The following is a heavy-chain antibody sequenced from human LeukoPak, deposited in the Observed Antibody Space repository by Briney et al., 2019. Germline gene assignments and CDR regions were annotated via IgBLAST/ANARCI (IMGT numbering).Heavy chain of an antibody. D-gene: IGHD2-2*01. CDR3: ARVAGYCSSTSCYLYYYYGMDV. Sequence: SETLSLTCAVYGGSFSGYYWSWISQPPGKGLEWIGEINHSGSTNYNPSLKSRVTISVDTSKNQFSLKLSSVTAADTAVYYCARVAGYCSSTSCYLYYYYGMDVWGQGTTVTVSS. CDR2: INHSGST. CDR1: GGSFSGYY. J-gene: IGHJ6*02. V-gene: IGHV4-34*01.